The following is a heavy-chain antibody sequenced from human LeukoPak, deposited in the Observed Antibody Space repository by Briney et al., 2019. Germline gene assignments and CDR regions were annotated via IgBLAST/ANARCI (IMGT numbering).Heavy chain of an antibody. V-gene: IGHV1-24*01. J-gene: IGHJ4*02. Sequence: ASVTVSCTVSGYTLTELSMHWVRQAPGKGLEWMGGFDPEDGETIYAQKFQGRVTMTEDTSTDTAYMELSSLRSEDTAVYYCATRLGYGDTRAFDYWGQGTLVTVSS. CDR1: GYTLTELS. CDR2: FDPEDGET. D-gene: IGHD4-17*01. CDR3: ATRLGYGDTRAFDY.